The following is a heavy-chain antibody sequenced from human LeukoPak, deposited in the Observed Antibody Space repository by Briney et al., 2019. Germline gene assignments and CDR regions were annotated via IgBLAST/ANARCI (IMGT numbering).Heavy chain of an antibody. CDR2: IYYSGST. V-gene: IGHV4-39*01. J-gene: IGHJ4*02. Sequence: SETLSLTCTVSGGSTSSTSYYWGWIRQPPGKDLEWIGSIYYSGSTYYNPSLKSRVTISIDTSKNQFSLKLSSVTAADTAVYYCARSGYSNFDYWGQGTLVTVSS. CDR3: ARSGYSNFDY. D-gene: IGHD3-3*01. CDR1: GGSTSSTSYY.